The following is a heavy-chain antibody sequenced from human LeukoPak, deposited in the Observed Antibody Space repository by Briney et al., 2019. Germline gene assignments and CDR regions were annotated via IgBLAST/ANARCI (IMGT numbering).Heavy chain of an antibody. V-gene: IGHV1-18*01. Sequence: ASVKVSCKASGYTFTSYGISWVRQAPGQGLEWMGWISAYNGNTNYAQKLQGRVTMTTDISTSTAYMELRSLRSDDTAVYYCARSDIVVVPAAIGWYYGMDVWGQGTTVTVSS. J-gene: IGHJ6*02. CDR3: ARSDIVVVPAAIGWYYGMDV. CDR2: ISAYNGNT. D-gene: IGHD2-2*02. CDR1: GYTFTSYG.